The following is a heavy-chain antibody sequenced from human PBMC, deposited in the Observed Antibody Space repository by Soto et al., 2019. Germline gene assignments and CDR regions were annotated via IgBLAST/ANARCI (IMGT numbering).Heavy chain of an antibody. Sequence: SETLSLTCTISGGPISNYYCSWFRQPPGKGLEWIGYMGYSGYTSYNPSLRSRVTISLDTSKNQFSLKLSSVTAADTAVYYCARGPVNSGWELDYWGQGTLVTVSS. V-gene: IGHV4-59*08. CDR1: GGPISNYY. D-gene: IGHD6-19*01. CDR2: MGYSGYT. CDR3: ARGPVNSGWELDY. J-gene: IGHJ4*02.